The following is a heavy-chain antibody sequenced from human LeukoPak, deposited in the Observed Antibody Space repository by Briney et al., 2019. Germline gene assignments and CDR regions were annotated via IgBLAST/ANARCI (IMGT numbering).Heavy chain of an antibody. J-gene: IGHJ4*02. V-gene: IGHV1-46*01. CDR2: INPSGGST. D-gene: IGHD5-18*01. CDR1: GYTFTSYY. CDR3: ASNGGPYSYGTSSFDY. Sequence: ASVKVSCKASGYTFTSYYMHWVRRAPGQGLEWMGIINPSGGSTSYAQKFQGRVTMTRDTSTSTVYMELSSLRSEDTAVYYCASNGGPYSYGTSSFDYWGQGTLVTVSS.